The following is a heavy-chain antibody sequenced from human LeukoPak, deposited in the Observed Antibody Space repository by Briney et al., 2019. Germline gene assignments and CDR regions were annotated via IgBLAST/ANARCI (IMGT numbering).Heavy chain of an antibody. CDR2: IYPGDSDT. Sequence: GESLQISCKGSGYSFSTYWIGWVRQMPGKGLEWMGIIYPGDSDTRYSPSFQGQVTISADKSISTAYLQWSSLEASDTAMYCCARQDTAMALLAYWGQGTLVTVSS. D-gene: IGHD5-18*01. CDR1: GYSFSTYW. CDR3: ARQDTAMALLAY. J-gene: IGHJ4*02. V-gene: IGHV5-51*01.